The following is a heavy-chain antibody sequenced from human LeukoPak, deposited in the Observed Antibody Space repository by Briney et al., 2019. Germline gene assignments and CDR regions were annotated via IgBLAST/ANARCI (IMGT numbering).Heavy chain of an antibody. CDR1: GDSISDYS. J-gene: IGHJ2*01. CDR2: SHVTGKT. CDR3: ARRGWYFDV. V-gene: IGHV4-59*08. Sequence: SETLSLTCSVSGDSISDYSWSWIRQPPGKALEWIGHSHVTGKTYYNPSLNSRVTISIDTSKNQFFLSLTSVTAADTAMYFCARRGWYFDVWGRGTLVTVSS.